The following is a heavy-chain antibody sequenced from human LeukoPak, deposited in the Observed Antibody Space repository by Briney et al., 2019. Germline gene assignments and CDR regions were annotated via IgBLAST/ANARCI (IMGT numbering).Heavy chain of an antibody. CDR3: ANGKPQYNSGWPRGTF. CDR1: GFTFSAYW. Sequence: GGSLRLSCAASGFTFSAYWMHWVRQSPGKGLVWVSRINSDGSSTSYADSVKGRFTISRDIPKNMLYLQMNSLRAEDTAVYYCANGKPQYNSGWPRGTFWGQGTLVTVSS. J-gene: IGHJ4*02. D-gene: IGHD6-19*01. V-gene: IGHV3-74*01. CDR2: INSDGSST.